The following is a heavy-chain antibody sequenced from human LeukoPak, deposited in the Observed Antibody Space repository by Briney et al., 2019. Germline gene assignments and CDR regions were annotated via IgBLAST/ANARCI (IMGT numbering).Heavy chain of an antibody. V-gene: IGHV3-33*01. CDR3: ARDPETSYYDSSGYRGAHYFDY. Sequence: SGRSLRLSCAASGFTFSSHGMHWVRQAPGKGLEWVAVIWYDGSNKYYADSVKGRFTISRDNSKNTLYLQMNSLRAEDTAVYYCARDPETSYYDSSGYRGAHYFDYWGQGTLVTVSS. J-gene: IGHJ4*02. D-gene: IGHD3-22*01. CDR2: IWYDGSNK. CDR1: GFTFSSHG.